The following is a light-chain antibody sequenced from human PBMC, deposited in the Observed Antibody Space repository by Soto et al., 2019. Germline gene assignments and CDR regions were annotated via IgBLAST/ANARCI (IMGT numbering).Light chain of an antibody. J-gene: IGKJ2*01. V-gene: IGKV1-39*01. CDR3: QQSYSSLYT. Sequence: DIQMTQSPSSLSASVGDRVTITCRASQIINTYLNWYQQKPGKPPKLLIFGASSLRSGVPSRFSGTGSGTDFTRTINSLQPADFATYYCQQSYSSLYTFGQGTKLEIK. CDR1: QIINTY. CDR2: GAS.